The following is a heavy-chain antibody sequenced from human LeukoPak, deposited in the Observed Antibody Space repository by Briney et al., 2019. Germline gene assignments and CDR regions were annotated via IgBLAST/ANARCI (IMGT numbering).Heavy chain of an antibody. D-gene: IGHD6-13*01. CDR1: GYTFTGYY. J-gene: IGHJ4*02. CDR3: ARGSSSPVPNFDY. V-gene: IGHV1-2*02. CDR2: INPNNDGT. Sequence: ASVKVSCKASGYTFTGYYMHWVRQAPGQGLEWMGWINPNNDGTSYAQKFQGRVTMTRDTSITTAYMELPTLTSDDTAVYYCARGSSSPVPNFDYWGQGTLVTVSS.